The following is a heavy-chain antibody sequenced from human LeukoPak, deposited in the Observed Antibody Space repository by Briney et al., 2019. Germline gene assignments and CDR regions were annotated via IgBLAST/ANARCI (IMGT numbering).Heavy chain of an antibody. D-gene: IGHD3-22*01. CDR3: AKDRDYYVSGLHY. J-gene: IGHJ4*02. CDR1: GFTFSNSA. V-gene: IGHV3-23*01. Sequence: GGSLRLSCAASGFTFSNSAMSWVRQAPGKGLEWVSAISGDGGSTYYADSVKGRFTISRDNSKNTLFLQMNSLRAEDTAVYHCAKDRDYYVSGLHYWGQGTLVTVSS. CDR2: ISGDGGST.